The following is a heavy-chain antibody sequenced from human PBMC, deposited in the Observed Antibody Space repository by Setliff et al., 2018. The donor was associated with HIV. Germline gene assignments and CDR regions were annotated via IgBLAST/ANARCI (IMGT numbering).Heavy chain of an antibody. J-gene: IGHJ6*03. CDR3: ARVPKTPIAAPYYYYMDV. CDR1: GGSITSGNYY. Sequence: PSETLSLTCTVSGGSITSGNYYWSWIRQPAGKGLEWTGHIYSSGSTKYNPSLKSRVTMSVATSMNQFSLQLNSVTAADTAVYYCARVPKTPIAAPYYYYMDVWGKGTTVTVSS. V-gene: IGHV4-61*09. CDR2: IYSSGST. D-gene: IGHD6-6*01.